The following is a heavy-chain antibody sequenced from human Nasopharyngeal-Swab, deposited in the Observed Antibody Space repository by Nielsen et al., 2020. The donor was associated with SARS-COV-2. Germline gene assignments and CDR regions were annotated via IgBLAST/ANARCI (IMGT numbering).Heavy chain of an antibody. CDR1: GGSFSGYY. Sequence: SETLSLTCAVYGGSFSGYYWSWIRQPPGKGLEWIGYVYDSGGTNYNPSLKSRVTISVDTSKNQFSLKLTSVTAADTAVYYCAREPGRTTWGGWFDLWGQGTLVTVSS. D-gene: IGHD1-14*01. V-gene: IGHV4-59*01. J-gene: IGHJ5*02. CDR3: AREPGRTTWGGWFDL. CDR2: VYDSGGT.